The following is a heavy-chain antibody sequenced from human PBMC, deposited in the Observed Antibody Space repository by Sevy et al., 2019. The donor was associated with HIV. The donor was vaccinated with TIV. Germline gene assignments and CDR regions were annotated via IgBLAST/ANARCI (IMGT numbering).Heavy chain of an antibody. CDR3: TSLGGNDTSGYHFFDH. J-gene: IGHJ4*02. Sequence: GESLKISCKGSGYSFTKYWIGWVRQMPGKGLEWMGIIYPGDSDTRYRPSFQGQVTISADKSISTAYLQWSSLKASDTAMYYCTSLGGNDTSGYHFFDHWGQGTLDTVSS. CDR1: GYSFTKYW. D-gene: IGHD3-22*01. CDR2: IYPGDSDT. V-gene: IGHV5-51*01.